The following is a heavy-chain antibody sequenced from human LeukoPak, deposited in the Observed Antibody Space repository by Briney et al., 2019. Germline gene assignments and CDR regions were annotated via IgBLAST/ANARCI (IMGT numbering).Heavy chain of an antibody. CDR2: IHYSGTT. D-gene: IGHD6-6*01. CDR3: ARFGTSSSRFFDQ. V-gene: IGHV4-59*01. J-gene: IGHJ4*02. CDR1: GASISGYY. Sequence: PSETLSLTCRVSGASISGYYWSWIRQPPGKGLEWIGYIHYSGTTNYYPSLKSRVTIALDTSKNQFSLKLNSVTAADTAVCYCARFGTSSSRFFDQWGQGTLVTVSS.